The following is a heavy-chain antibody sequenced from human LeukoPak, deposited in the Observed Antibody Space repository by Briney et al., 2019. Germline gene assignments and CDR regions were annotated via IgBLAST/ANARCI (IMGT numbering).Heavy chain of an antibody. CDR2: INPNSGGT. V-gene: IGHV1-2*02. D-gene: IGHD5-24*01. J-gene: IGHJ4*02. CDR3: ARDLRDGYNFGY. CDR1: GYTFTGYY. Sequence: ASAKVSCKASGYTFTGYYMHWVRQAPGQGLEWMGWINPNSGGTNYAQKFQGRVTMTRDTSISTAYMELSRLRSDDTAVYYCARDLRDGYNFGYWGQGTLVTVSS.